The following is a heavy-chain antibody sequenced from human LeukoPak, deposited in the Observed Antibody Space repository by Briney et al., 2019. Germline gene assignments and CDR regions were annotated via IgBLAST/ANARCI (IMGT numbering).Heavy chain of an antibody. Sequence: ASVKVSCKASGYTFTGYYMHWVRQAPGQGLEWMGRINPNSGGTNYAQKFQGRVTMTRDTSTSTAYMELSRLRSDDTAVYYCARGGSSPDHYYYYMDVWGKGTTVTVSS. V-gene: IGHV1-2*06. CDR2: INPNSGGT. CDR1: GYTFTGYY. J-gene: IGHJ6*03. D-gene: IGHD6-6*01. CDR3: ARGGSSPDHYYYYMDV.